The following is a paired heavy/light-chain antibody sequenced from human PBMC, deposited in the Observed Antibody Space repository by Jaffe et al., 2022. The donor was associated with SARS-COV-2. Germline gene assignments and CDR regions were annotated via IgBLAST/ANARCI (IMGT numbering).Light chain of an antibody. CDR3: QQYDNWPPWT. CDR2: GAS. CDR1: QSVSTN. Sequence: EIVMTQSPATLSVSPGERATLSCRASQSVSTNLAWYQQKPGQAPRLLIYGASTRATGIPARFSGSGSGTEFTLTISSLQSEDFAVYYCQQYDNWPPWTFGQGTKVEIK. V-gene: IGKV3-15*01. J-gene: IGKJ1*01.
Heavy chain of an antibody. V-gene: IGHV3-30-3*01. CDR3: ARTFPGGYYLTKNWFDL. Sequence: QVHLVESGGGVVQPGRSLRLSCAASGFTFSRYAMHWVRQAPGRGLEWVAIISYDGNNKYFADSVKGRFTMSRDNSKNTLYLQMNSLRPEDTAVYSCARTFPGGYYLTKNWFDLWGQGTLVTVSS. CDR2: ISYDGNNK. J-gene: IGHJ5*02. D-gene: IGHD2-21*01. CDR1: GFTFSRYA.